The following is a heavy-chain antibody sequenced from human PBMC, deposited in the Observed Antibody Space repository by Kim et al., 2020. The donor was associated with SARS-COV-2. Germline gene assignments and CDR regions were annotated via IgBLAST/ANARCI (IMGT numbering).Heavy chain of an antibody. CDR1: GGSISNYY. CDR3: ARVLRDSSGYYNWFDP. D-gene: IGHD3-22*01. J-gene: IGHJ5*02. Sequence: SETLSLTCTVSGGSISNYYWNWIRQPPGKGLEWIGYISYSGSTNYNPSLRSRVTVSVDTPKNQFSLKLTSVTAADTAVYYCARVLRDSSGYYNWFDPWGQGTLVTVSS. CDR2: ISYSGST. V-gene: IGHV4-59*01.